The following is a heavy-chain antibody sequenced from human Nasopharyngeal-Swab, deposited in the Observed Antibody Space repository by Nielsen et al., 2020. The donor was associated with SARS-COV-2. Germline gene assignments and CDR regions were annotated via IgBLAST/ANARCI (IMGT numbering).Heavy chain of an antibody. CDR3: ATQPFEMSNFDY. V-gene: IGHV3-23*01. CDR2: FSGSGASK. Sequence: GGSLRLSCAASGFTFSNFAMSWVRQAPGKGLEWVSGFSGSGASKYYADSVKGRFTISRDNSKNTLYLQMNSLRVEDTAVYYCATQPFEMSNFDYWGQGTLVTVSS. D-gene: IGHD5-24*01. J-gene: IGHJ4*02. CDR1: GFTFSNFA.